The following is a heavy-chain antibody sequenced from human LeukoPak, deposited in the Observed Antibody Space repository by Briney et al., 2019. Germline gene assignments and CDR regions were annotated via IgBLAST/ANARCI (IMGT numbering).Heavy chain of an antibody. V-gene: IGHV4-59*11. Sequence: SETLSLTCTVSGGSISSHYWSWIRQPPGKGLEWIGYIYYSGSTNYNPSLKSRVTISVDTSKNQFSLKLSSVTAADTAVYYCARGVANNYDFWSGYYWMDSWFDPWGQGTLVTVSS. CDR3: ARGVANNYDFWSGYYWMDSWFDP. J-gene: IGHJ5*02. D-gene: IGHD3-3*01. CDR2: IYYSGST. CDR1: GGSISSHY.